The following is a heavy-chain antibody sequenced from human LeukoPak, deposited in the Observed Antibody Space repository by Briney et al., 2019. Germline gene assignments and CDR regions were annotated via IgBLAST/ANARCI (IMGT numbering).Heavy chain of an antibody. CDR2: IIPIFETA. D-gene: IGHD1-1*01. CDR3: ARGPGTATAYFFYMDV. J-gene: IGHJ6*03. V-gene: IGHV1-69*05. Sequence: SVKVSCKASGGTFSGYSIGWVRQAPGQGLEWMGGIIPIFETASFAQKFQGRVTISTDESTSTAYMEMSSLRSEDTAVYYCARGPGTATAYFFYMDVWGKGTTVTVSS. CDR1: GGTFSGYS.